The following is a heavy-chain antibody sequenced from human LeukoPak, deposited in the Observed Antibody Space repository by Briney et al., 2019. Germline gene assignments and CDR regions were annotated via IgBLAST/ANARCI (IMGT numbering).Heavy chain of an antibody. CDR3: ASTGAGYFHH. CDR1: GFTFSSYA. D-gene: IGHD2-8*02. V-gene: IGHV3-30*01. Sequence: PGGSLRLSCAASGFTFSSYAMHWVRQAPGKGLEWVAVISYDGSNKYYADSVKGRFTISRDNSKNTLYLQMNSLRAEDTAVYYCASTGAGYFHHWGQGTLVTVSS. CDR2: ISYDGSNK. J-gene: IGHJ1*01.